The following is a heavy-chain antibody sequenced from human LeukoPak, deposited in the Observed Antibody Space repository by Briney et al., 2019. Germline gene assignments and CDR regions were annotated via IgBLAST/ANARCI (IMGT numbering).Heavy chain of an antibody. CDR3: ARTSYVWGSYRPDDAFDI. V-gene: IGHV4-59*08. Sequence: SETLSLTCTVSGGSISSYYWSWIRQPPGKGLEWIGYIYYSGSTNYNPSLKSRVTISVDTSKNQFSLKPSSVTAADTAVYYCARTSYVWGSYRPDDAFDIWGQGTMVTVSS. J-gene: IGHJ3*02. D-gene: IGHD3-16*02. CDR2: IYYSGST. CDR1: GGSISSYY.